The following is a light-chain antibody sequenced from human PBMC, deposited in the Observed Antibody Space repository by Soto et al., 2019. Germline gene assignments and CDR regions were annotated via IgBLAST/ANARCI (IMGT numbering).Light chain of an antibody. V-gene: IGKV1-9*01. CDR3: QQINTYPIT. J-gene: IGKJ5*01. CDR1: QGISSY. Sequence: DIQLTQSPSSLSASVGDRVTITCRASQGISSYLAWYQQKPGKVPKLLIYDASTLQSGVPTRFSGSGSGTEFTLTISRLQPEDFATYYCQQINTYPITFGQGTRLEI. CDR2: DAS.